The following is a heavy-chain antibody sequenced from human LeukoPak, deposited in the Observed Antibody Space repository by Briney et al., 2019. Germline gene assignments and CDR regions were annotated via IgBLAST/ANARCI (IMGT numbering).Heavy chain of an antibody. Sequence: PGRSLRLSCAASGFSSYGMHWVRQAPGKGLEWVAVIWYDESNKYYADSVKGRFTISRDNSRNPLYLQMNSLRAEDTAVYYCARDGFSSSWYGRALDYWGQGTLVTVSS. CDR3: ARDGFSSSWYGRALDY. CDR2: IWYDESNK. CDR1: GFSSYG. D-gene: IGHD6-13*01. V-gene: IGHV3-33*01. J-gene: IGHJ4*02.